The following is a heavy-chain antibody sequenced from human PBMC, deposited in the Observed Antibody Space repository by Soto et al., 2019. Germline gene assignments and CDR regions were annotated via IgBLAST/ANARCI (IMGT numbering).Heavy chain of an antibody. D-gene: IGHD1-26*01. CDR3: ARENPRSGRYDY. J-gene: IGHJ4*02. Sequence: SETLSLTCAVYGGSFSGYYWSWIRQPPGKGLEWIGEINHSGSTNYNPSLKSRVTISVDTSKNQFSLKLSSVTAADTAVYYCARENPRSGRYDYWGKRTMVTVSS. CDR2: INHSGST. V-gene: IGHV4-34*01. CDR1: GGSFSGYY.